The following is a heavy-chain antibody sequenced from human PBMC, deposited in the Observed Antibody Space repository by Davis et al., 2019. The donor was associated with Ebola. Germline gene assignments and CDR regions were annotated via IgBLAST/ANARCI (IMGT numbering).Heavy chain of an antibody. CDR2: INPSGGST. Sequence: ASVKVSCKASGYTFTSYYMHWVRQAPGQGLEWMGIINPSGGSTSYAQKFQGRVTMTRDTSTSTVYMELSSLRSEDTAVYYCARDREQWLVRPFDFNYWGRGTLVTVSS. J-gene: IGHJ4*02. CDR3: ARDREQWLVRPFDFNY. D-gene: IGHD6-19*01. V-gene: IGHV1-46*01. CDR1: GYTFTSYY.